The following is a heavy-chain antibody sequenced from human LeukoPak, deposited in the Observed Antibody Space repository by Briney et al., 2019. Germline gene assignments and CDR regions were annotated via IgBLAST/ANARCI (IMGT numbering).Heavy chain of an antibody. V-gene: IGHV1-18*01. Sequence: ASVKVSCKASDYTFTSYGISWVRQAPGQGLEWMGWISAYNGNTNYAQKLQGRVTMTTDTSTSTAYMELRSLRSDDTAVYYCAREVVIVVVPAAIQYYYYGMDVWGQGTTVTVSS. CDR1: DYTFTSYG. J-gene: IGHJ6*02. CDR3: AREVVIVVVPAAIQYYYYGMDV. CDR2: ISAYNGNT. D-gene: IGHD2-2*01.